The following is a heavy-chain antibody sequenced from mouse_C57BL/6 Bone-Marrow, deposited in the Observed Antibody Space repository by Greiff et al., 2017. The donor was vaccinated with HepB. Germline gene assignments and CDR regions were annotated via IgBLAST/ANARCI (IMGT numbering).Heavy chain of an antibody. CDR3: TTPDYAMDY. Sequence: VQLQHSGAELVRPGASVKLSCTASGFNIKDDYMHWVKQRPEQGLEWIGWIDPENGDTEYASKFQGKATITADTSSNTAYLQLSSLTSEDTAVYYCTTPDYAMDYWGQGTSVTVSS. J-gene: IGHJ4*01. CDR1: GFNIKDDY. CDR2: IDPENGDT. V-gene: IGHV14-4*01.